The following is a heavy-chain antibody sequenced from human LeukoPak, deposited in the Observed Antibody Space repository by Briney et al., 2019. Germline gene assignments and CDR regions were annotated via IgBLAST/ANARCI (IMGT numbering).Heavy chain of an antibody. CDR1: GGSFSGYY. CDR3: ASQRAYGSGSSFDY. CDR2: INHSGST. D-gene: IGHD3-10*01. J-gene: IGHJ4*02. V-gene: IGHV4-34*01. Sequence: SETLSLTCAVYGGSFSGYYWSWIRQPPGKGLEWIGEINHSGSTNYNPSLKSRVTISVDTSKNQFSLKLSSVTAADTAVYYCASQRAYGSGSSFDYWDQGTLVTVSS.